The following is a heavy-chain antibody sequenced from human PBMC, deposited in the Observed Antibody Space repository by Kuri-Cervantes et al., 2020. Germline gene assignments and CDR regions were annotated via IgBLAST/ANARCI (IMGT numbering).Heavy chain of an antibody. D-gene: IGHD1-26*01. CDR2: ISGSGCST. J-gene: IGHJ3*02. CDR3: AKKWGSYCLSRASDI. CDR1: GFTFSSYA. Sequence: GESLKTSCAAPGFTFSSYAMSWVRQAPGKGLEWVSAISGSGCSTYYADSVKGRFTISRDNSKKTLYLQMNSLRAEDAAVSYCAKKWGSYCLSRASDIWGQGTVVTVSS. V-gene: IGHV3-23*01.